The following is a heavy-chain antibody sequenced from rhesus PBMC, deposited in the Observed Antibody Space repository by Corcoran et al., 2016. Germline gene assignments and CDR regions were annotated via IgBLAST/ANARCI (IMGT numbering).Heavy chain of an antibody. CDR1: GYSISSGYY. V-gene: IGHV4-122*02. CDR2: IPYSGST. D-gene: IGHD5-12*01. CDR3: ACTDSYSQTFDY. Sequence: QVQLQESGPGLVKPSETLSLTCAVSGYSISSGYYWSWIRQPPGKGLGWIGYIPYSGSTSYNPSLKSRVTISRDTSQNQFSLKLSAVTAADTAVYYCACTDSYSQTFDYWGQGVLVTVSS. J-gene: IGHJ4*01.